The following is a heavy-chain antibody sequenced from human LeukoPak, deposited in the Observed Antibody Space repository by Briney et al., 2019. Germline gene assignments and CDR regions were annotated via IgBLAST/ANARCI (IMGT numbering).Heavy chain of an antibody. Sequence: GGSLRLSCVASGLTFSSSWMNWIRQAPGKGPEWLANINPAGSQKNYVDSVKGRFTISRDNARNSLYLQMRSLRVEDTAVYYCARDIPSGFYTPDYWGRGTLVTVSS. CDR3: ARDIPSGFYTPDY. CDR2: INPAGSQK. J-gene: IGHJ4*02. CDR1: GLTFSSSW. V-gene: IGHV3-7*01. D-gene: IGHD5-12*01.